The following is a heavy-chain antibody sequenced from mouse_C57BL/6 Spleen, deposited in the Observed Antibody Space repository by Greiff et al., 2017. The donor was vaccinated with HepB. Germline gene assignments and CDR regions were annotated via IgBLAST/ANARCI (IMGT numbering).Heavy chain of an antibody. Sequence: QVQLQQPGAELVKPGASVKMSCKASGYTFTSYWITWVKPRPGQGLEWIGDIYPGSGSTNYNEKFKSKATLTVDTSSSTAYMPLSSLTSEDSAVYYCANYYGSSSLYAMDYWGQGTSVTVSS. D-gene: IGHD1-1*01. CDR1: GYTFTSYW. J-gene: IGHJ4*01. V-gene: IGHV1-55*01. CDR3: ANYYGSSSLYAMDY. CDR2: IYPGSGST.